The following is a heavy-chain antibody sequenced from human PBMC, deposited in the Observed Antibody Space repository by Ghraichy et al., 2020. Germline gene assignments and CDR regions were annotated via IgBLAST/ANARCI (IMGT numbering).Heavy chain of an antibody. Sequence: SETLSLTCTVSGGSISSGGYYWSWIRQHPGKGLEWIGYIYYSGSTYYNPSLKSRVTISVDTSKNQFSLKLSSVTAADTAVYYCARSITMVRGNFDYWGQGTLVTVSS. CDR1: GGSISSGGYY. D-gene: IGHD3-10*01. J-gene: IGHJ4*02. CDR2: IYYSGST. CDR3: ARSITMVRGNFDY. V-gene: IGHV4-31*03.